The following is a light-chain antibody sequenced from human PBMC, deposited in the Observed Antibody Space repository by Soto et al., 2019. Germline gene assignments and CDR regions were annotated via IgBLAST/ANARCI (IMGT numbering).Light chain of an antibody. CDR2: AAS. V-gene: IGKV1-39*01. Sequence: DIPMTQSPSSLSASVGDRVTITCRASQSISSYLNWYQQKPGKAPKLLIYAASSLQSGVPSRFSGSGSGTDFTLTISSLQPEDFATYYCQPSYSTPLTFGGGTKVEIK. J-gene: IGKJ4*01. CDR1: QSISSY. CDR3: QPSYSTPLT.